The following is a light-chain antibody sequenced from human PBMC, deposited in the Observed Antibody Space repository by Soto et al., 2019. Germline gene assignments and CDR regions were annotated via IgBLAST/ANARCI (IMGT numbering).Light chain of an antibody. CDR2: GAS. Sequence: DIVMPQSPATLAVSPGAAPTLVCTASQSVSSKLAWYQQKPGQAPRLLIYGASTRATGIPARFSGSGSGTEFTLTISSLQSEDFAIYYCQQYNNWPPITFGQGTKVDIK. J-gene: IGKJ1*01. CDR3: QQYNNWPPIT. CDR1: QSVSSK. V-gene: IGKV3-15*01.